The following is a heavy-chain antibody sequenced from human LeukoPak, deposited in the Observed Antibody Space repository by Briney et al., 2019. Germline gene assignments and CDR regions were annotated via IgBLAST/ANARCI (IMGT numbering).Heavy chain of an antibody. CDR3: ARGGRLPYYFDY. D-gene: IGHD5-18*01. CDR1: GGSLNTFY. Sequence: SETLSLTCTVSGGSLNTFYWSWLRQPAGKGLEWIGRIFTSGSTNFNPSLKSRVTMSVDTSKNQFSLKLSSVTAADTAVYYCARGGRLPYYFDYWGQGTLVTVSS. J-gene: IGHJ4*02. CDR2: IFTSGST. V-gene: IGHV4-4*07.